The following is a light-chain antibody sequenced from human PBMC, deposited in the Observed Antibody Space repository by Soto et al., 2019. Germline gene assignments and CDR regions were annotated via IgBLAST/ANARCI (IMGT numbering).Light chain of an antibody. V-gene: IGKV3-15*01. CDR1: QSVSNN. CDR3: HQYNNWPPWT. J-gene: IGKJ1*01. Sequence: ILMTQSPATLSVSPGERATLSCRASQSVSNNLAWYQQKPGQAPRLLIYDASTRATGIPARFSGSGSGTDFTLTISGLQSEDFAVYYCHQYNNWPPWTFGQGTKLEIK. CDR2: DAS.